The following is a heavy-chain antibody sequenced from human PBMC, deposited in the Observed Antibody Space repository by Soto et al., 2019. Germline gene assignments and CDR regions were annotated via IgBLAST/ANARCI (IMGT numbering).Heavy chain of an antibody. CDR1: GFTFNNFA. D-gene: IGHD3-3*01. CDR2: ISDGGGST. Sequence: EVQLLESGGGLVQPGGSLRLSCAASGFTFNNFAMSWVRQAPGKGLEWVSSISDGGGSTYYGDSVKGRFTISRDNYKNTLYLQMNSLGAEDTAVYYCARCPGEKCARNTIFGVVGEGFDYWGQGTLVTVSS. V-gene: IGHV3-23*01. CDR3: ARCPGEKCARNTIFGVVGEGFDY. J-gene: IGHJ4*02.